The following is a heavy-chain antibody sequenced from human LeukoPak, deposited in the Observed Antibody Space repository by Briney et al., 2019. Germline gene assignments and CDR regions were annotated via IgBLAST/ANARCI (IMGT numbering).Heavy chain of an antibody. D-gene: IGHD6-6*01. J-gene: IGHJ4*02. CDR3: ARGPYSSSSL. CDR2: IYTSGST. V-gene: IGHV4-61*02. Sequence: PSETLSLTCTVSGGSISSGSYYWSWIRQPAGKGLEWIVRIYTSGSTNYNPSLKSRVTISVDTSKNQFSLKLSSVTAADTAVYYCARGPYSSSSLWGQGTLVTVSS. CDR1: GGSISSGSYY.